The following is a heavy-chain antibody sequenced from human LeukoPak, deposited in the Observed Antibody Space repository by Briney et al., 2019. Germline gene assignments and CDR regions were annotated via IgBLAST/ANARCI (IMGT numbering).Heavy chain of an antibody. J-gene: IGHJ4*02. CDR2: ISSSSSPI. Sequence: PGGSLRLSCAASGFTFSSYSTNWVRQAPGKGLEWVSYISSSSSPIYYADSVMGRFTISRDNAKNSLYLQMNSLRAEDTAVYYCARDLAAVLFDYWGQGTLVTVS. D-gene: IGHD6-25*01. CDR1: GFTFSSYS. V-gene: IGHV3-48*01. CDR3: ARDLAAVLFDY.